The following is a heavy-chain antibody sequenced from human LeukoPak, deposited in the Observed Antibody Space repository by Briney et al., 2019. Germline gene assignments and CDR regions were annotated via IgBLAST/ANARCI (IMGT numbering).Heavy chain of an antibody. Sequence: ASVKVSCKASGYTFTSYGISWVRQAPGQGLEWMGWISAYNGNTNYAQKLQGRVTMTTDTSSSTAYMELRSLRSDDTAVYYCARDVEDIVVVPAAIDAFDIWGQGTMVTVSS. V-gene: IGHV1-18*01. J-gene: IGHJ3*02. CDR3: ARDVEDIVVVPAAIDAFDI. CDR2: ISAYNGNT. CDR1: GYTFTSYG. D-gene: IGHD2-2*01.